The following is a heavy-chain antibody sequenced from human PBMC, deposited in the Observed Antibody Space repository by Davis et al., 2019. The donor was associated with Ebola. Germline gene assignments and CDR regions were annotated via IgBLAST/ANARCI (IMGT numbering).Heavy chain of an antibody. CDR2: ISNSGDRT. D-gene: IGHD6-13*01. J-gene: IGHJ4*02. V-gene: IGHV3-23*01. CDR3: ARGTGAAPGIDF. CDR1: GFTFSTYF. Sequence: PGGSLRLSCAASGFTFSTYFMNWVRQAPGKGLEWVSFISNSGDRTYYADSVKGRFTISRDNSKNTLSLQMNSLRAEDTAVYYCARGTGAAPGIDFWGQGTLVTVSS.